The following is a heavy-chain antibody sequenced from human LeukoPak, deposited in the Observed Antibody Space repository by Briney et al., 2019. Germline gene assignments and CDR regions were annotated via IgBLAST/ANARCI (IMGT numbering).Heavy chain of an antibody. CDR1: GYTFTSYG. CDR2: ISAYNGNT. D-gene: IGHD3-9*01. Sequence: GASVKVSCKASGYTFTSYGISWVRQAPGQGLEWMGWISAYNGNTNYAQKLQGRVTMTTDTSTSTAYMELRSLRSDDTAVYYCARDLYDILTGYSPRDAFDIWGQGTMVTVSS. CDR3: ARDLYDILTGYSPRDAFDI. V-gene: IGHV1-18*01. J-gene: IGHJ3*02.